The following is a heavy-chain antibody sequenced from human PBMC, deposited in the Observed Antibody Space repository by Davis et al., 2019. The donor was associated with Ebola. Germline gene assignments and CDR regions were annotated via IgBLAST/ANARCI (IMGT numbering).Heavy chain of an antibody. CDR2: ISAYNGKT. Sequence: ASVKVSCKTFGYTFTSYGITWVRQAPGQGLEWMGWISAYNGKTSYAQNFQDRVTMTTDTSTTTAYMELRSLTSDDTALYYCAREMSATGHAFDIWGQGTMVTVSS. J-gene: IGHJ3*02. D-gene: IGHD1-14*01. CDR3: AREMSATGHAFDI. V-gene: IGHV1-18*01. CDR1: GYTFTSYG.